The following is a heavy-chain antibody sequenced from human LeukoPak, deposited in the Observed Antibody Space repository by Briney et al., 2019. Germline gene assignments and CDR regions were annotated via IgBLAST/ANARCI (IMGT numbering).Heavy chain of an antibody. CDR1: GGTFSSYA. CDR2: IIPIFGTA. V-gene: IGHV1-69*01. D-gene: IGHD3-22*01. Sequence: SVKVSCKASGGTFSSYAISWVRQAPGQGLEWMGGIIPIFGTANYAQKFQGRVTITADESTSTAYMELSSLRSEDTAVYYCARDSPPSPHYYDSRGYYGGGGYWGQGTLVTVSS. CDR3: ARDSPPSPHYYDSRGYYGGGGY. J-gene: IGHJ4*02.